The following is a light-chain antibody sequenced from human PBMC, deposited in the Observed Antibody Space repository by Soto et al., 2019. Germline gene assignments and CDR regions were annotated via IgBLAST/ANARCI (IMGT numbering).Light chain of an antibody. CDR2: KAS. J-gene: IGKJ5*01. Sequence: DIQMTQSPSTLSASVGDRATITCRASKRISRWLAWYQQKPGKAHKLLIYKASSLESGVSSRVSGSGSGTEFTLSISSLQADDFATYYCHLHKSFSINFGQGTRLEIK. CDR1: KRISRW. CDR3: HLHKSFSIN. V-gene: IGKV1-5*03.